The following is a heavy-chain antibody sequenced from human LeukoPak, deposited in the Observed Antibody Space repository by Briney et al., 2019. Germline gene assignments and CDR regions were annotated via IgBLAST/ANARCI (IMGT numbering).Heavy chain of an antibody. J-gene: IGHJ3*02. V-gene: IGHV3-74*03. D-gene: IGHD6-13*01. CDR1: GFTFNSYW. CDR3: ARVPITTAGLNAFDI. Sequence: PGGSLRLSCAASGFTFNSYWMNWVRQAPGKGLVWVSRISGDGSNTEYADSVRGRLTISRDNAKNTFYLQMNSLRAEDTAVYYCARVPITTAGLNAFDIWGQGTMVTVSS. CDR2: ISGDGSNT.